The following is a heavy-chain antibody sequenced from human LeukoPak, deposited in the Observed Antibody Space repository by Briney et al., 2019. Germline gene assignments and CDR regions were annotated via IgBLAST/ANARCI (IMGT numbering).Heavy chain of an antibody. Sequence: QSGGSLRLSCAASGFTFSSYAMSWVRQAPGKGLEWVGRIRSKANSYATAYAASVKGRFTISRDDSKNTAYLQMNSLKTEDTAVYYCTSYHEDWNDGDAFDIRGQGTMVTVSS. D-gene: IGHD1-1*01. J-gene: IGHJ3*02. CDR2: IRSKANSYAT. CDR1: GFTFSSYA. V-gene: IGHV3-73*01. CDR3: TSYHEDWNDGDAFDI.